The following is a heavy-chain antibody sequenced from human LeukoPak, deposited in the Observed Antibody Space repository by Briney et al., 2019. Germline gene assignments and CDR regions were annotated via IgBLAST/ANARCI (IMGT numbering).Heavy chain of an antibody. V-gene: IGHV4-61*01. J-gene: IGHJ3*02. Sequence: SGTLCLTCTVSGASVSTGSYSGSSIRQPPGRGLEYIGYIYYSGRTNYNPSLKSRATISANTSKNQFSLKLSSVTAADTALYYCARYCSSTSCSDNAFDMGGQETMVTVP. CDR3: ARYCSSTSCSDNAFDM. CDR1: GASVSTGSYS. D-gene: IGHD2-2*01. CDR2: IYYSGRT.